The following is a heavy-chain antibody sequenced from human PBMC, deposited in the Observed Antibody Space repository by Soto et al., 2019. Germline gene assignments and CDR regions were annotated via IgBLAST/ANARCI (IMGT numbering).Heavy chain of an antibody. V-gene: IGHV4-59*01. Sequence: SETLSLTCTVSGGSINSYYWSWILQPPWKGLEWIGYIHYSGGTNYNPSLKSRVTISVDTAKNQFSLKVSSVIAADTAVYYCARAVYCTSANCYGPFDYWGQGTLVTVSS. CDR3: ARAVYCTSANCYGPFDY. J-gene: IGHJ4*02. D-gene: IGHD2-2*01. CDR2: IHYSGGT. CDR1: GGSINSYY.